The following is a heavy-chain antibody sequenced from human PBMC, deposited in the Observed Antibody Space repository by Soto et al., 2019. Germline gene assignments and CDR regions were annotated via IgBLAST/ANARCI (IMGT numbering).Heavy chain of an antibody. Sequence: GGSLRLSCAASGFSFSDHHMNWVRQAPGRGLEWVGRARKKADSYRTEYAASVQGRFTISRDDSRNSLFLQMNSLKAEDTAVYYCVGESFYSLDYWGQGILVTVSS. D-gene: IGHD3-16*01. V-gene: IGHV3-72*01. J-gene: IGHJ4*02. CDR2: ARKKADSYRT. CDR3: VGESFYSLDY. CDR1: GFSFSDHH.